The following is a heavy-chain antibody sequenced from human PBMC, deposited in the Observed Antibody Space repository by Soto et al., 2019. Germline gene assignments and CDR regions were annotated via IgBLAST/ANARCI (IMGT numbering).Heavy chain of an antibody. CDR1: GDSISGGASF. CDR2: VYYSGSS. Sequence: SDTRSLTCTVSGDSISGGASFWSWIRQPPGKGLEWIANVYYSGSSYYNPSLKSRLTISVDTTKNQFSLQLKSMTAADTAVYYCAKLSCTSSTCYFPGWFDPWGQGTLVTVSS. D-gene: IGHD2-2*01. V-gene: IGHV4-30-4*02. CDR3: AKLSCTSSTCYFPGWFDP. J-gene: IGHJ5*02.